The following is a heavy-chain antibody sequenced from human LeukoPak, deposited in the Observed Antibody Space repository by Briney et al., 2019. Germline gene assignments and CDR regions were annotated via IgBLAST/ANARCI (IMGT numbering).Heavy chain of an antibody. CDR1: GFTFSSYA. CDR3: AKDLRASYYDILTGYYPQGFDY. D-gene: IGHD3-9*01. Sequence: PGGSLRLSCAASGFTFSSYAMHWVRQAPGKGLEWVAVISYDGSNKYYADSVKGRFTISRDNSKNTLYLQMNSLRAEDTAVYYCAKDLRASYYDILTGYYPQGFDYWGQGTLVTVSS. CDR2: ISYDGSNK. J-gene: IGHJ4*02. V-gene: IGHV3-30-3*01.